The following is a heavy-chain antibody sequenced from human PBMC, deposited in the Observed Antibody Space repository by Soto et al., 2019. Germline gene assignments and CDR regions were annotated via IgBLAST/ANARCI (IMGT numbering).Heavy chain of an antibody. D-gene: IGHD6-13*01. CDR3: TLRQDTSRGPFY. J-gene: IGHJ4*02. CDR1: GVSLTTRGMS. CDR2: RT. Sequence: QITLKESGPTLVKPTQTLTLTCTVSGVSLTTRGMSLGWIRQPPGKAPEWLAPRTQYSPSLQSRLTFTEDTSKNQVVLTMTNVEPVDTATYYCTLRQDTSRGPFYWGQGIMVTVSS. V-gene: IGHV2-5*01.